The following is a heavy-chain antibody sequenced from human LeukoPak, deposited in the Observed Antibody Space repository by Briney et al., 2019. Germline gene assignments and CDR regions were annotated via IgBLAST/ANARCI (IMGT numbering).Heavy chain of an antibody. J-gene: IGHJ4*02. D-gene: IGHD3-22*01. CDR1: GFTFTNSG. Sequence: GGSLRLSCAASGFTFTNSGMHWVRQAPGRGLEWVAFIQFHGSDIFYADSVEGRFTISRDNAKNSLYLQMNSLRAEDTAVYYCARGLPGGDYYDSSGYPHFDYWGQGTLVTVSS. CDR3: ARGLPGGDYYDSSGYPHFDY. V-gene: IGHV3-30*02. CDR2: IQFHGSDI.